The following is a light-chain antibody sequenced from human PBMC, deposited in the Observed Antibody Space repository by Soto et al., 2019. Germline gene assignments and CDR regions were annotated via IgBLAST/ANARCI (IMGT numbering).Light chain of an antibody. CDR2: KAS. Sequence: DIQMTQSPSTLSGSVGDRVTITCRASQTIRSWLAWYQQKPGKAPKLLIYKASTLKSGVPSRFSGSGSGTEFTLTISSLQPDDLATYYCQHYNSYSEAFGQGTKVELK. J-gene: IGKJ1*01. CDR1: QTIRSW. CDR3: QHYNSYSEA. V-gene: IGKV1-5*03.